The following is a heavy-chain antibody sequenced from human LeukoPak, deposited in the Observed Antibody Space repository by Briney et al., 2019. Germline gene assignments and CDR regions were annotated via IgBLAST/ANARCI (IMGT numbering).Heavy chain of an antibody. CDR2: ITWDGGDA. CDR3: AKAMISSGWYAADY. CDR1: GFTFDDHA. V-gene: IGHV3-43D*03. D-gene: IGHD6-19*01. Sequence: PGRSLRLSCAASGFTFDDHAMQWVRQAPGKGLEWVSLITWDGGDAYYADSVKGRFTISRDNAKNSVYLQMNSLRPDDTAFYYCAKAMISSGWYAADYWGQGTLVTVSS. J-gene: IGHJ4*02.